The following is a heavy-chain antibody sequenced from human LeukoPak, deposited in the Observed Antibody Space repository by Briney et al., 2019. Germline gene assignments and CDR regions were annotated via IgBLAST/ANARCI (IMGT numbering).Heavy chain of an antibody. J-gene: IGHJ5*02. V-gene: IGHV1-2*02. CDR2: ISPTSGGT. CDR1: GYTFTDHY. D-gene: IGHD2-2*02. CDR3: VRDLGGYCSGTSCYNSLGWFDP. Sequence: GASVKVSCKASGYTFTDHYMHWVRQAPGQGLEWMGWISPTSGGTSYAQKFQGRVTMTRNTSISTAYMELSRLTSDDTAVYYCVRDLGGYCSGTSCYNSLGWFDPWGQGTQVTVSS.